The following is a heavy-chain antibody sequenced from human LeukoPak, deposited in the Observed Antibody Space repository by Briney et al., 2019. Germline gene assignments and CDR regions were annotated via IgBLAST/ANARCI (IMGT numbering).Heavy chain of an antibody. J-gene: IGHJ4*02. CDR2: IDNDGGST. CDR3: ARSSFPYYFDY. V-gene: IGHV3-74*01. CDR1: GFTFHTYW. D-gene: IGHD3-16*01. Sequence: GGALGLSCAASGFTFHTYWMHWVRQVPGEGLVWVSRIDNDGGSTTYADSVKGRFTISRDNAKNTVYLQMNSVGAEDTAVYYCARSSFPYYFDYWGQGTLVTVSS.